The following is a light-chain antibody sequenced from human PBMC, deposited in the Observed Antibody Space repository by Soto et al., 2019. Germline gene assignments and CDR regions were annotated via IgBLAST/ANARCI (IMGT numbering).Light chain of an antibody. CDR3: QEYAGISGT. Sequence: DSGLTQSPGPLSSSQGEGATLSCSATQSVGSILAWYRQKTCQAPWLLIHGASNRASGIPDRFGGSGYRTDFTLTVSGLDHGGFAVYFCQEYAGISGTFGQGTKVDIK. J-gene: IGKJ1*01. CDR1: QSVGSI. CDR2: GAS. V-gene: IGKV3-20*01.